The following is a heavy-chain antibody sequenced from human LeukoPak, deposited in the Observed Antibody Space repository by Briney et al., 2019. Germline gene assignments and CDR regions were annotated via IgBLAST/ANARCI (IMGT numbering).Heavy chain of an antibody. Sequence: PSETLSLTCGVYGGSFSDYYWSWIRQPPGKGLEWIGYIYYSGSTYYNPSLKSRVTISVDTSKNQFSLKLSSVTAADTAVYYCARFDRDSSGYYFSDYWGQGTLVTVSS. CDR2: IYYSGST. V-gene: IGHV4-34*09. CDR3: ARFDRDSSGYYFSDY. J-gene: IGHJ4*02. D-gene: IGHD3-22*01. CDR1: GGSFSDYY.